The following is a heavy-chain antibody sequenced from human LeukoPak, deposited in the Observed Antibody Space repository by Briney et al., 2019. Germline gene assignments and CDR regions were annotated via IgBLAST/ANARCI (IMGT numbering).Heavy chain of an antibody. CDR2: IIPIFGTA. CDR3: ARMGGYCSGGSCYYYMDV. CDR1: GGTFSSYA. J-gene: IGHJ6*03. Sequence: SVKVSCKASGGTFSSYAISWVRQAPGQGLEWMGGIIPIFGTANYAQKFQGRVTITTDESTSTAYMELSSLRSEDTAVYYCARMGGYCSGGSCYYYMDVWGKGTTVTVSS. V-gene: IGHV1-69*05. D-gene: IGHD2-15*01.